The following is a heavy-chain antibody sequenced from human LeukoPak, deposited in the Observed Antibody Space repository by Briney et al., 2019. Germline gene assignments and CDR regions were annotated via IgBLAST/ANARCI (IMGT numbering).Heavy chain of an antibody. CDR1: GFTFSSYS. Sequence: GGSLRLSCAASGFTFSSYSMNWVRQAPGKGLEWVSSISSSSSYIYYADSVKGRFTISRDNAKSALYLQMNSLRAEDTAVYYCAREESEAFDIWGPGTMVTVSS. V-gene: IGHV3-21*01. CDR3: AREESEAFDI. CDR2: ISSSSSYI. J-gene: IGHJ3*02.